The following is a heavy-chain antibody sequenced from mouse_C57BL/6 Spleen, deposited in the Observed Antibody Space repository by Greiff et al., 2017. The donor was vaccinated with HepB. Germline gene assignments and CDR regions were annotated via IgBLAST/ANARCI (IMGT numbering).Heavy chain of an antibody. CDR3: ARFVAYAMDY. CDR2: IDPNSGGT. CDR1: GYTFTSYW. V-gene: IGHV1-72*01. Sequence: VQLQQPGAELVKPGASVKLSCKASGYTFTSYWMHWVKQRPGQGLEWIGRIDPNSGGTKYNEKFKSKATLTVDKPSSTAYMQLSSLTSEDSAVYYCARFVAYAMDYCGQGTSVTVSS. J-gene: IGHJ4*01.